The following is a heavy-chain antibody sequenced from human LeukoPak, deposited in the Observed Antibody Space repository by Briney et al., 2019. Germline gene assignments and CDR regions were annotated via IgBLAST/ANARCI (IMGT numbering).Heavy chain of an antibody. CDR1: GGSFSGYY. J-gene: IGHJ4*02. CDR3: ARHVLIVVVPAAIDY. D-gene: IGHD2-2*01. CDR2: INHSGST. V-gene: IGHV4-34*01. Sequence: PSETLSLTCAVYGGSFSGYYWSWIRQPPGKGLEWIGEINHSGSTNYNPSLKSRVTISVDTSKNQFSLKLSSVTAADTAVYYCARHVLIVVVPAAIDYWGQGTLVTVSS.